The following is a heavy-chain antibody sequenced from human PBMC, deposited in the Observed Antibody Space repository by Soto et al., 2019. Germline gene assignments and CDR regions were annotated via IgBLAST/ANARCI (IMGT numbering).Heavy chain of an antibody. CDR3: ARAVAVAAHFDY. Sequence: GASVKVSCKASGYTFTSYAMHWVRQAPGQRLEWMGWINAGNGNTKYSQKFQGRVTITMDTSASTAYMELSSLRSEDTAVYYCARAVAVAAHFDYWGQGTLVTVSS. CDR2: INAGNGNT. CDR1: GYTFTSYA. D-gene: IGHD6-19*01. J-gene: IGHJ4*02. V-gene: IGHV1-3*01.